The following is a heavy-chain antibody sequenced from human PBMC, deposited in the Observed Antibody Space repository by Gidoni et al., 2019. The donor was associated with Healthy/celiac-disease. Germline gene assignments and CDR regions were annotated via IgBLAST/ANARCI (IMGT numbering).Heavy chain of an antibody. CDR3: ARAGRISYYDILTGENWFDP. D-gene: IGHD3-9*01. CDR2: ISSSGSTI. V-gene: IGHV3-48*03. J-gene: IGHJ5*02. CDR1: GFTFSSYD. Sequence: EVQLVESGGGLVQPGGSLRLSCAASGFTFSSYDMNWVRQAPGKGLEWVSYISSSGSTIYYADSVKGRFTISRDNAKNSLYLQMNSLRAEDTAVYYCARAGRISYYDILTGENWFDPWGQGTLVTVSS.